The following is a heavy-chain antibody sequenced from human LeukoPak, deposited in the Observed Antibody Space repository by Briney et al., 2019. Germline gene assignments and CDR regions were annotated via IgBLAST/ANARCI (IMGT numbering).Heavy chain of an antibody. Sequence: GGSLRLSCAASGFTFINYGMHWVRQAPGKGLEWVAVIWYDGSKKYYADSVKGRFTISRDNSKNTLYLQMNSLRAEDTAVYYCAKLTYYYDSSGYSNKYYFDYWGQGTLVTVSS. J-gene: IGHJ4*02. CDR1: GFTFINYG. V-gene: IGHV3-33*06. D-gene: IGHD3-22*01. CDR2: IWYDGSKK. CDR3: AKLTYYYDSSGYSNKYYFDY.